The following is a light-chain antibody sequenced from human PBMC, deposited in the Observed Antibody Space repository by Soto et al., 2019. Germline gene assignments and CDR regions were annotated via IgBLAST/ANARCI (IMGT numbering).Light chain of an antibody. CDR2: AAS. J-gene: IGKJ4*01. Sequence: DIQMTQSPSSVSAAVGDRVTITCRASQGISSWLAWYQQNPGQAPKLLIYAASSLQSGLPPRLSGSGSGTDFTLTISTLQPEYFAQYYYQQDNSFAFTFGGWTKVESK. CDR1: QGISSW. CDR3: QQDNSFAFT. V-gene: IGKV1-12*02.